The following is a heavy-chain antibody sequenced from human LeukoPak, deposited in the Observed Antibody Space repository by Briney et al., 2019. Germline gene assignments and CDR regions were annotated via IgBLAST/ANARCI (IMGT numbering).Heavy chain of an antibody. J-gene: IGHJ3*02. Sequence: PGGSLRLSCVASGFTFSSYVMSWVRQAPGKGLEWVSAISGSGGSTYYADSVKGRFTISRDNSKNTLYLQMNSLRAEDTAVYYCAKDQGIAAGLGAFDIWGQGTMVTVSS. CDR3: AKDQGIAAGLGAFDI. D-gene: IGHD6-13*01. V-gene: IGHV3-23*01. CDR1: GFTFSSYV. CDR2: ISGSGGST.